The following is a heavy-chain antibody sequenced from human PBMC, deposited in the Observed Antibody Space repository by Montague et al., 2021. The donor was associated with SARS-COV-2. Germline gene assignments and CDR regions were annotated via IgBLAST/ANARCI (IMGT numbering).Heavy chain of an antibody. V-gene: IGHV4-59*08. CDR3: ATQAHTGYCTRTSCVGSAFDI. J-gene: IGHJ3*02. D-gene: IGHD2-2*01. Sequence: SETLSLTCTVSGVSISSYYWTWIRQPPGKGLEWIGTIYYSGSTNYNPSLKSRVTISVDTSKNQFSLKLSSVTAADTAVYYCATQAHTGYCTRTSCVGSAFDIWGQGTMVTVSS. CDR1: GVSISSYY. CDR2: IYYSGST.